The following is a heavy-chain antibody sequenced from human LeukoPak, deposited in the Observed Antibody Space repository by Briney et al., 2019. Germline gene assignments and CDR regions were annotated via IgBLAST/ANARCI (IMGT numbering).Heavy chain of an antibody. V-gene: IGHV4-59*01. CDR2: IIFSGST. Sequence: SETLSLTCTVSGGSITSYYWSWIGKPPGKGLEGCGYIIFSGSTNYNPSLKSRVTISVDTSKNQFSLKLSSVTAADTAVYYCAREAVDSGYELAYYYMDVWGKGTTVTVSS. CDR1: GGSITSYY. J-gene: IGHJ6*03. D-gene: IGHD5-12*01. CDR3: AREAVDSGYELAYYYMDV.